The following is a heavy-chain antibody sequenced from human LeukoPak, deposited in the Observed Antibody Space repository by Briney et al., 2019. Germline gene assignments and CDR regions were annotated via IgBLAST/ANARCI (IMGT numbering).Heavy chain of an antibody. D-gene: IGHD6-13*01. V-gene: IGHV4-4*07. Sequence: SETLSLTCTVSGGSISSYYWSWIRQPAGKGLEWIGRIYTSGSTNYNPSLKSRVTMSVDTSKNQFSLKLSSVTAADTAVYYCARGPYSSSYYYFDSWGQGTLVTVSS. CDR2: IYTSGST. CDR1: GGSISSYY. J-gene: IGHJ4*02. CDR3: ARGPYSSSYYYFDS.